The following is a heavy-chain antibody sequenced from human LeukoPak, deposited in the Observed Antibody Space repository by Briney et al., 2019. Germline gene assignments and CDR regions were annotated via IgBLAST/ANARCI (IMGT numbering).Heavy chain of an antibody. CDR3: AREGEAGRYYDSSRAWSRD. Sequence: SVKVSCKASGGTFSSYAISWVRQAPGQGLEWMGRIIPILGIANYAQKFQGRVTITADKSTSTAYMELSSLRSEDTAVYYCAREGEAGRYYDSSRAWSRDWGQGTLVTVSS. CDR1: GGTFSSYA. V-gene: IGHV1-69*04. CDR2: IIPILGIA. J-gene: IGHJ4*02. D-gene: IGHD3-22*01.